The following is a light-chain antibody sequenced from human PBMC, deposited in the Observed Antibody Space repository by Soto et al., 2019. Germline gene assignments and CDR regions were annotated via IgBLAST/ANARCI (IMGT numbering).Light chain of an antibody. CDR3: LQDHDDSWT. Sequence: DIQMTQSPSTLSASVGDRVTITCRASQSISSWLAWYQQKPGKAPKLLIYDASSLESGVPSRFSGSGSGTDFTLTISSLQPEDFATYYCLQDHDDSWTFGQGTKVDIK. V-gene: IGKV1-5*01. CDR1: QSISSW. J-gene: IGKJ1*01. CDR2: DAS.